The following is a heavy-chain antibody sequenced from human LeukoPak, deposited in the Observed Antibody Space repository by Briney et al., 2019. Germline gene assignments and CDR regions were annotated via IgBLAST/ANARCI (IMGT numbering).Heavy chain of an antibody. V-gene: IGHV4-61*02. CDR3: ARGRWELQDH. CDR1: GGSISSGSYY. CDR2: IYTSGST. D-gene: IGHD1-26*01. Sequence: TLSLTCTVSGGSISSGSYYWSWIRQPAGKGLEWIGRIYTSGSTNYNPSLKSRVTISVDTSKNQFSLKLSSVTAADTAVYYCARGRWELQDHWGQGTLVTVSS. J-gene: IGHJ4*02.